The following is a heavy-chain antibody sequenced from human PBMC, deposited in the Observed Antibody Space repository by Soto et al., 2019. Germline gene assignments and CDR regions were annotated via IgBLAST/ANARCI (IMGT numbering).Heavy chain of an antibody. CDR3: VRGTSNWYGIDY. CDR1: GFTFSRYW. Sequence: EVQLVESGGGLVQPGGSLRLSCAVSGFTFSRYWMHWVRQAPGKGLLWVSRVNTDGSATNYADSVEGRFTISRDNAKNTLYLQMNSLRGEATAVYCCVRGTSNWYGIDYWGQGTLVTVSS. CDR2: VNTDGSAT. J-gene: IGHJ4*02. V-gene: IGHV3-74*01. D-gene: IGHD6-13*01.